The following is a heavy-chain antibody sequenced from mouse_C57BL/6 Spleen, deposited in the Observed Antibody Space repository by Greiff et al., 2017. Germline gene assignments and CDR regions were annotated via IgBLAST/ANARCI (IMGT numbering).Heavy chain of an antibody. V-gene: IGHV1-54*01. D-gene: IGHD2-3*01. J-gene: IGHJ3*01. CDR3: AREENDGYYSAWFAY. Sequence: QVQLQQSGAELVRPGTSVKVSCKASGYAFTNYLIEWVKQRPGQGLEWIGVINPGSGGTNYNEKFKGKATLTADKSSSTAYMQLSSLTSEDSAVYFCAREENDGYYSAWFAYWGQGTLVTVSA. CDR1: GYAFTNYL. CDR2: INPGSGGT.